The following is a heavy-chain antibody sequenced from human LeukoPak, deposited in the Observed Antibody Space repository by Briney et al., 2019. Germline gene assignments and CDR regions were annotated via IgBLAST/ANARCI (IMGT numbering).Heavy chain of an antibody. J-gene: IGHJ4*02. V-gene: IGHV4-4*07. CDR1: GVSISSYY. Sequence: SETLSLTCTVSGVSISSYYWSWIRQPAGKGLEWIGRIYTSGSTNHNPSLKSRVTMSVDTSKNQFSLKLSSVTAADTAVYYCARDRGTWNDDGFDYWGQGTLVTVSS. CDR2: IYTSGST. D-gene: IGHD1-1*01. CDR3: ARDRGTWNDDGFDY.